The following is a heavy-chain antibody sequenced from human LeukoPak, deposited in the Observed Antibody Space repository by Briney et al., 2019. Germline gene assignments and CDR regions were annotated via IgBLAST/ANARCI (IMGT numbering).Heavy chain of an antibody. CDR1: GFTFSSYE. Sequence: GGSLRLSCAASGFTFSSYEMNWVRQAPGKGLEWVSYISSSGNTIYYADSVKGRFTISRDNAKNSLYLQMNSLRAEDTAVYYCAKDWGRGLWDAFDIWGQGTMVTVSS. CDR2: ISSSGNTI. CDR3: AKDWGRGLWDAFDI. D-gene: IGHD4/OR15-4a*01. J-gene: IGHJ3*02. V-gene: IGHV3-48*03.